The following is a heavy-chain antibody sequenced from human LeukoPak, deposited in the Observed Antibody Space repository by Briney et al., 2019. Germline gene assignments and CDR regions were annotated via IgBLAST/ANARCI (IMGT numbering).Heavy chain of an antibody. V-gene: IGHV1-2*02. CDR2: INPNSGGT. CDR3: ANTVTPRYYYYYMDV. CDR1: GYTFTSYD. Sequence: ASVKVSCKASGYTFTSYDINWVRQATGQGLEWMGWINPNSGGTNYAQKVQGRVTMTRDTSISTAYMELSRLRSDDTAVYYCANTVTPRYYYYYMDVWGKGTTVTVSS. J-gene: IGHJ6*03. D-gene: IGHD4-11*01.